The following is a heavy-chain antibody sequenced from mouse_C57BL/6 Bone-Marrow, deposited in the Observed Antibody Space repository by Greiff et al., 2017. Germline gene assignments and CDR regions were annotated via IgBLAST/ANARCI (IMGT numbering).Heavy chain of an antibody. Sequence: VHLVESGPGLVQPSQCLSMTCTASGFSLTSYGVHWVRQSPGKGLEWLGVIWSGGSTDYNAAFISRLIISKDNSKSHVFFTMNSLQADDTAIDYGASYALYAMDYWGRGTSVTVSA. CDR3: ASYALYAMDY. D-gene: IGHD6-5*01. CDR2: IWSGGST. V-gene: IGHV2-2*01. CDR1: GFSLTSYG. J-gene: IGHJ4*01.